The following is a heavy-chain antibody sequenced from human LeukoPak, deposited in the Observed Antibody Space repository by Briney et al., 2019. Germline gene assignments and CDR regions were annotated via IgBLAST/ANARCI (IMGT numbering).Heavy chain of an antibody. Sequence: GASVKVSCNASGGTFSSYTISWVRQAPGQGLEWMARIIPILGIANYAQKFQGRVTITADKSTSTAYMELSSLRSEDTAVYYCARGWGKIQQPYMPIWGQGTMVTVSS. D-gene: IGHD5-18*01. CDR1: GGTFSSYT. CDR2: IIPILGIA. CDR3: ARGWGKIQQPYMPI. J-gene: IGHJ3*02. V-gene: IGHV1-69*02.